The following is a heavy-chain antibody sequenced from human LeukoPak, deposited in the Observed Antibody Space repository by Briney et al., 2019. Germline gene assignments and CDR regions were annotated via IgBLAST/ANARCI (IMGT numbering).Heavy chain of an antibody. CDR2: TYRDVST. V-gene: IGHV3-66*01. CDR3: ARGTVY. J-gene: IGHJ4*02. D-gene: IGHD2-8*02. CDR1: GFTVSSSY. Sequence: PGGSLRLSCAASGFTVSSSYMTWVRHAPGKELEWISLTYRDVSTHSADSLKGRFTLSSDNSKNTLDLQMNSLRAEDTAVYYCARGTVYWGQGTLVTVSS.